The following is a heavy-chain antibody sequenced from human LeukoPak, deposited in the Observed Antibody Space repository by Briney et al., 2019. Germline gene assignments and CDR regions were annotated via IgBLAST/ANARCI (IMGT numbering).Heavy chain of an antibody. V-gene: IGHV1-18*01. D-gene: IGHD3-22*01. J-gene: IGHJ4*02. CDR2: VCAYNGNT. Sequence: GASVKVSCKASVYTFTSYGISWVRQAPGQGLEWMGWVCAYNGNTNYAQKLQGRVTMTTDTSTRTAYMRLRSLRSDDTAVYYCARDLSDEGYDSSGYYWSVFDYWGQGTLVTVSS. CDR1: VYTFTSYG. CDR3: ARDLSDEGYDSSGYYWSVFDY.